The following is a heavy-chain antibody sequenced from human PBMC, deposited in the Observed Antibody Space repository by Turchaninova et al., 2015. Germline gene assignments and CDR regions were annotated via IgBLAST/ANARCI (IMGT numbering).Heavy chain of an antibody. J-gene: IGHJ4*02. V-gene: IGHV1-2*02. Sequence: QVQLVQSGTEVIQPGASVRVSSKTSENTFTGSFIHWVRQPPGQGLEWMGWISANSGGTKYAQKCQGRITLTRDTSKSTSWMELSSLRSDDTAVYYCARYTTSIKEVDYWGQGTLVTVSS. CDR1: ENTFTGSF. CDR2: ISANSGGT. D-gene: IGHD1-26*01. CDR3: ARYTTSIKEVDY.